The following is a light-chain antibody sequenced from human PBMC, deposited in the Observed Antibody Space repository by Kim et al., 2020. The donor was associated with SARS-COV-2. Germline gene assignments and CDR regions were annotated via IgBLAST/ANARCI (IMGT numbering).Light chain of an antibody. V-gene: IGKV1-9*01. CDR2: AAS. CDR3: QQLNSYPRT. J-gene: IGKJ2*01. CDR1: QGISSY. Sequence: DIQLTQSPSFLSASVGDRVTITCRASQGISSYLAWYQQKPGKAPKLLIYAASTLQSGVPSRFSGSGSGTEFTLTIRSLQPEDFATYYCQQLNSYPRTFGQGTKLEI.